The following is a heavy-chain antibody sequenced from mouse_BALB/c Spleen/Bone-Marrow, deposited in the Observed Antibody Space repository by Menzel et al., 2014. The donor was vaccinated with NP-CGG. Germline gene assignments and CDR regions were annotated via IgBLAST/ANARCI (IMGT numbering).Heavy chain of an antibody. D-gene: IGHD2-14*01. Sequence: EVQLQQSGPELVKPGASVKMSCKASGYTFTSYVMHWVKQKPGQGLEWIGYINPYNDGIKYNEKFKGKAPLTSDKSSSTAYMELSSLTSEDSAAYYCAKSGRYDGFAYWGQGTLVTISA. J-gene: IGHJ3*01. CDR2: INPYNDGI. CDR1: GYTFTSYV. V-gene: IGHV1-14*01. CDR3: AKSGRYDGFAY.